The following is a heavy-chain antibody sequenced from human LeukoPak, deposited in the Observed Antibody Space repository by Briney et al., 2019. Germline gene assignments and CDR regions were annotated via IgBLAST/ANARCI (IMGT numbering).Heavy chain of an antibody. D-gene: IGHD3-22*01. CDR1: GYSFTSYW. Sequence: GESLKISCKGSGYSFTSYWIGWVRQMPGKGLEWMGIIYPGDSDTRYSPSFQGQVTISADKSISTAYLQWSSLKASDTAMYYCASQRGSYDSSDQSEFDYWGQGTLVTVSS. CDR2: IYPGDSDT. J-gene: IGHJ4*02. V-gene: IGHV5-51*01. CDR3: ASQRGSYDSSDQSEFDY.